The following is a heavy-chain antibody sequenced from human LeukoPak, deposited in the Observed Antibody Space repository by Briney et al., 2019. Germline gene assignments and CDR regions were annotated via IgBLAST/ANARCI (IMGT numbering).Heavy chain of an antibody. D-gene: IGHD7-27*01. V-gene: IGHV3-23*01. CDR2: VSGSGSST. Sequence: GGSLRLSCAASGFTFSSYAMNWVRQAPGKGLEWVSGVSGSGSSTYQADSVKGRFTIFRDNSKNTLFLQMNNLRVEDTAVYYCARGPPNWGYDYWGPGTLVTVSS. J-gene: IGHJ4*02. CDR3: ARGPPNWGYDY. CDR1: GFTFSSYA.